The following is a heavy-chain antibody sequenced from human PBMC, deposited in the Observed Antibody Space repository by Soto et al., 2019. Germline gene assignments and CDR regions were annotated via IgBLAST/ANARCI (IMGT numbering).Heavy chain of an antibody. CDR3: ARDWGALTGTLDY. D-gene: IGHD1-7*01. J-gene: IGHJ4*02. CDR1: GYTFTGYY. V-gene: IGHV1-2*02. CDR2: INPNSGGT. Sequence: ASVKVSCKASGYTFTGYYMHWVRQAPGQGLEWMGWINPNSGGTNYAQKLQGRVTMTTDTSTSTAYMELRSLRSDDTAVYYCARDWGALTGTLDYWGQGTLVTVSS.